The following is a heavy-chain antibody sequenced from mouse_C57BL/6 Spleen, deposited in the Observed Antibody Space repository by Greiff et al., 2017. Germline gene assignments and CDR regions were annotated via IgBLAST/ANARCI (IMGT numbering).Heavy chain of an antibody. V-gene: IGHV1-19*01. CDR3: ARGGYDYDASWFAY. Sequence: EVQLQQSGPVLVKPGASVKMSCKASGYTFTDYYMNWVKQSHGKSLEWIGVINPYNGGTSYNQKFKGKATLTVDKSSSTAYMELNSLTSEDSAVYYCARGGYDYDASWFAYWGQGTLVTVSA. CDR1: GYTFTDYY. D-gene: IGHD2-4*01. CDR2: INPYNGGT. J-gene: IGHJ3*01.